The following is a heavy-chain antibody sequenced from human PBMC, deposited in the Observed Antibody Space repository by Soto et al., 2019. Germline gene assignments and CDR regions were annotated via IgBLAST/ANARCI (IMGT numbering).Heavy chain of an antibody. J-gene: IGHJ6*02. Sequence: ASVKVSCKASGYTFTTYGISWVRQAPGQGLEWMGWISGYNGHTKFAQKFQGRVTMTTDTSTSTVYMDLRSLRSDDTAVYYCAREGEMPYYYYGLDVWGQGTTVTVSS. CDR2: ISGYNGHT. V-gene: IGHV1-18*01. CDR3: AREGEMPYYYYGLDV. D-gene: IGHD3-16*01. CDR1: GYTFTTYG.